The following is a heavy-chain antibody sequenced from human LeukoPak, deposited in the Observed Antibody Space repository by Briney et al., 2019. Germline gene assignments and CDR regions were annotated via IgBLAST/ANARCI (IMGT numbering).Heavy chain of an antibody. CDR2: INPSGSFT. J-gene: IGHJ4*02. V-gene: IGHV3-74*01. CDR3: ARDMIRGVVNN. D-gene: IGHD3-10*01. CDR1: GFTFSSNW. Sequence: GGSLRLSCAASGFTFSSNWMHWVRHVPGKGLVWVSLINPSGSFTTYADSVKGRFTISRDNAKNRLYMQMNSLRVEDTAVYYCARDMIRGVVNNWGQGALVTVSS.